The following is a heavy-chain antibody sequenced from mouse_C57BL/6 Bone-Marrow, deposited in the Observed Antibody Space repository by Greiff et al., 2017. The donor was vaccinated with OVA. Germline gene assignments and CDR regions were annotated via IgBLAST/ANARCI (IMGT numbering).Heavy chain of an antibody. Sequence: QVQLQQPGAELVRPGSSVKLSCKASGYTFTSYWMHWVKQRPIQGLEWIGNIDPSDSETHYNQKFKDKATLTVDKSSSTAYMQLSSLTSEDSAVYYCARQSYYYGSSPYYAMDYWGQGTSVTVSS. D-gene: IGHD1-1*01. V-gene: IGHV1-52*01. CDR1: GYTFTSYW. J-gene: IGHJ4*01. CDR3: ARQSYYYGSSPYYAMDY. CDR2: IDPSDSET.